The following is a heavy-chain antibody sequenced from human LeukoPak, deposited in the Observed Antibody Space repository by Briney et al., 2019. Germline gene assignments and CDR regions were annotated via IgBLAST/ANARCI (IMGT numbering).Heavy chain of an antibody. D-gene: IGHD3-10*01. V-gene: IGHV3-7*01. Sequence: PGGSLRLSCAASGFTFSSYWMSWVRQAPGKGLEWVANIKQDGSEKYYVDSVKGRFTISRDNAKNSLYLQMNSLRAEDTAVYYCARGGDTRWFGELSPDAFDIWGQGTMVTVSS. CDR1: GFTFSSYW. J-gene: IGHJ3*02. CDR3: ARGGDTRWFGELSPDAFDI. CDR2: IKQDGSEK.